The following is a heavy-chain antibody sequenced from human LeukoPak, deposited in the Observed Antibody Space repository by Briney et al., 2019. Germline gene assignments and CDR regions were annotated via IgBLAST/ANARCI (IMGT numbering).Heavy chain of an antibody. CDR3: ASSSSGWPYYFDY. Sequence: PGGSLRLSCAASGFTFSSYAMHWVRQAPGKGLEWVAVISYDGSNKYYADSVKGRFTISRDNSKNTLYLQMNSLRAEDTAVYYCASSSSGWPYYFDYWGQGTLVTVSS. CDR1: GFTFSSYA. CDR2: ISYDGSNK. D-gene: IGHD6-19*01. V-gene: IGHV3-30*04. J-gene: IGHJ4*02.